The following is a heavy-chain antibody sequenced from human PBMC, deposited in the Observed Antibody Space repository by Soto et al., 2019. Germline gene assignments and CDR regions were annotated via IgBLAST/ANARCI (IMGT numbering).Heavy chain of an antibody. CDR2: IIPIIGVT. CDR1: GDTFNSYV. CDR3: ARESLGAKGADH. Sequence: QVQLVQSGAEVKRPGSSVKVSCESSGDTFNSYVISWVRQDPGQGLEWMGGIIPIIGVTHYAQKFQGRVTISALSSTGTAYMEMTNLGFEDTALYYCARESLGAKGADHWGQGTLVTVSS. J-gene: IGHJ4*02. D-gene: IGHD3-16*01. V-gene: IGHV1-69*17.